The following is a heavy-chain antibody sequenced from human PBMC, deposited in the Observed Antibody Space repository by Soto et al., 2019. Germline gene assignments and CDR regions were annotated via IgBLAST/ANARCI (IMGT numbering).Heavy chain of an antibody. CDR1: GGSFSGYY. J-gene: IGHJ4*02. CDR3: ARHTTTILIDY. V-gene: IGHV4-34*01. D-gene: IGHD3-9*01. CDR2: INHSGST. Sequence: QVQLQQWGAGLLKPSETLSLTCAVYGGSFSGYYWSWIRQPPGKGLEWIGEINHSGSTNYNPSLKSRVTISVDTSKNQFSLKLSSVTAADRAVYYCARHTTTILIDYWGQGTLVTVSS.